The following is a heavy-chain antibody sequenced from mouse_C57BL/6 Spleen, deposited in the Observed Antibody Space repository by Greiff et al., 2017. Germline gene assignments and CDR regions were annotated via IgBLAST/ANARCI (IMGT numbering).Heavy chain of an antibody. J-gene: IGHJ4*01. CDR1: GYAFSSYW. CDR3: ARSLTTVVATGDYYAMDY. V-gene: IGHV1-80*01. CDR2: IYPGDGDT. Sequence: QVQLQQSGAELVKPGASVKISCKASGYAFSSYWMNWVKQRPGKGLELIGQIYPGDGDTNYNGKFKGKATLTADKSSSTAYMQLSSLTSEDSAVYFCARSLTTVVATGDYYAMDYWGQGTSVTVSS. D-gene: IGHD1-1*01.